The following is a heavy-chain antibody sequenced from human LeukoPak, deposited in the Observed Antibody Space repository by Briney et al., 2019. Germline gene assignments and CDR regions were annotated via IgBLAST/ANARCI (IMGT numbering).Heavy chain of an antibody. CDR1: GGSISSSSYY. CDR2: IYYSGST. J-gene: IGHJ5*02. Sequence: SETLSLTCTVSGGSISSSSYYWGWIRQPPGKGLEWIGSIYYSGSTYYNPSLKSRVTISVDTSKNQFSLKLSPVTATDTAVYYCTPTYYDFWSGYPNWFDPWGQGTLVTVCS. CDR3: TPTYYDFWSGYPNWFDP. D-gene: IGHD3-3*01. V-gene: IGHV4-39*01.